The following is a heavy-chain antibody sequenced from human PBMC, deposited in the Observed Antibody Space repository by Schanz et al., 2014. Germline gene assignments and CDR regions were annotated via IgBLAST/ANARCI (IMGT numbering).Heavy chain of an antibody. V-gene: IGHV1-8*01. Sequence: QVQLVQSGAEAKKPGASVKVSCKASGYTFTSYDINWVRQATGQGLEWMGWMNSKTGNTGYAQRFQRRVTMTRNTSLATAYLELSSLRSGHTAVYYCTKGRTFGRWGQGTLVTVSS. CDR3: TKGRTFGR. CDR1: GYTFTSYD. D-gene: IGHD3-16*01. J-gene: IGHJ4*02. CDR2: MNSKTGNT.